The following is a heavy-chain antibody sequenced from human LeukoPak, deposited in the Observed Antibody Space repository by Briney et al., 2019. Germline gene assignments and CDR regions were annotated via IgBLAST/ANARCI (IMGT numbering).Heavy chain of an antibody. CDR2: ISSSSSTI. V-gene: IGHV3-48*04. D-gene: IGHD2/OR15-2a*01. Sequence: GGSLRLSCAASGFTFSSYSMNWVRQAPGKGLEWVSYISSSSSTIHYADSVEGRFTISRDNAKNTVYLHLNSLRVEDTAVYYCVRGALYMHYFDYWGQGTLVTVSS. CDR3: VRGALYMHYFDY. J-gene: IGHJ4*02. CDR1: GFTFSSYS.